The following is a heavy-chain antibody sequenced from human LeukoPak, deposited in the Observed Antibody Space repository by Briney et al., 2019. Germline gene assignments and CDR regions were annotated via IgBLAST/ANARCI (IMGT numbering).Heavy chain of an antibody. CDR2: INHSGST. D-gene: IGHD4-17*01. CDR3: ARAITVTSYDY. J-gene: IGHJ4*02. V-gene: IGHV4-34*01. Sequence: SETLSLTCAVYGGSFSGYYWSWIRQPPGKGLEWIGEINHSGSTNYNPSLKSRVTISVDTSKNQFSLKLSSVTAADTAVYYCARAITVTSYDYWGQGTLVAVSS. CDR1: GGSFSGYY.